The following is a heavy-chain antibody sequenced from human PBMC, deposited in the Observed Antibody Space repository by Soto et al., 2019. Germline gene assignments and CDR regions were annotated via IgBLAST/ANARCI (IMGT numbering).Heavy chain of an antibody. CDR3: ARGPYYYDSSGKVFDP. CDR2: INHSGST. V-gene: IGHV4-34*01. Sequence: QVQLQQWGAGLLKPSETLSLTCAVYGGSFSGYYWSWIRQPPGKGLEWIGEINHSGSTNYNPSLKSRVTISVDTSKNQFSLKLSSVTAADTAVYYCARGPYYYDSSGKVFDPWRQGTLVTVSS. J-gene: IGHJ5*02. D-gene: IGHD3-22*01. CDR1: GGSFSGYY.